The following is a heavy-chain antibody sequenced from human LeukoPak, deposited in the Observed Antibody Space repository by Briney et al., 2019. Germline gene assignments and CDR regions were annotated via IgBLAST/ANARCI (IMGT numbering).Heavy chain of an antibody. V-gene: IGHV3-30*18. Sequence: SGGSLRLSCAASGFIFSSYGMHWVRQAPGKGLEWVAVISYDGSNKYYADSVTGRFTISRDNSKNTLYLQMDSLRAEDTAVYYCAKDPYSGSFEYFQHWGQGTLVTVSS. J-gene: IGHJ1*01. CDR1: GFIFSSYG. CDR3: AKDPYSGSFEYFQH. CDR2: ISYDGSNK. D-gene: IGHD1-26*01.